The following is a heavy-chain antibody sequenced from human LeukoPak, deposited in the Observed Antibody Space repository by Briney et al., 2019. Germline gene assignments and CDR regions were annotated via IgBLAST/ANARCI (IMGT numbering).Heavy chain of an antibody. CDR2: ISSSSSYI. J-gene: IGHJ5*02. V-gene: IGHV3-21*01. Sequence: GGSLRLSCAASGLTFSSYSMNWVRQAQGKGLEWVSSISSSSSYIYYADSVKGRFTISRDNAKNSLYLQMNSLRAEDTAVYYCARDATPDTLTRHNWFDRWGQGTLVTVSS. CDR1: GLTFSSYS. CDR3: ARDATPDTLTRHNWFDR. D-gene: IGHD4-11*01.